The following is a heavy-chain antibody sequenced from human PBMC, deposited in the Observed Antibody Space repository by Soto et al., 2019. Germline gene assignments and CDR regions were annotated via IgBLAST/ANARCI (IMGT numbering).Heavy chain of an antibody. Sequence: SETLSLTCTVSGDSVISATYYWSWIWQPPGKGLEWIGYIYYDGGTTYNSSLKSRVTISTDTSRSQLSLQLTSATPADTAVYYCARVLRNLYYYGMDVWGQGTTVTVS. CDR3: ARVLRNLYYYGMDV. V-gene: IGHV4-61*01. D-gene: IGHD1-26*01. CDR2: IYYDGGT. CDR1: GDSVISATYY. J-gene: IGHJ6*02.